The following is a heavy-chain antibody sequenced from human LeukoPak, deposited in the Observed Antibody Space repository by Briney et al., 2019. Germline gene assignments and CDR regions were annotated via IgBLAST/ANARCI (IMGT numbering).Heavy chain of an antibody. V-gene: IGHV4-61*02. D-gene: IGHD3-16*01. Sequence: PSETLSLTCTVSGGSISSGSYYWSWIRQPAGKALEWIGRVYTSGSTNYNPSLKSRVTISVDTSKNQFSLKLSSVTAADTAVYYCARVGPADNYDDGPHWGQGTLVTVSS. CDR1: GGSISSGSYY. CDR3: ARVGPADNYDDGPH. J-gene: IGHJ4*02. CDR2: VYTSGST.